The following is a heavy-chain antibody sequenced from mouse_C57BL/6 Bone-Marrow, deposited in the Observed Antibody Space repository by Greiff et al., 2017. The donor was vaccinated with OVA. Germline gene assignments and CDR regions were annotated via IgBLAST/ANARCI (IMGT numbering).Heavy chain of an antibody. CDR3: TEITTVVADY. Sequence: EVKVEESGGGLVQPGGSMKLSCVASGFTFSNYWMNWVRQSPEKGLEWVAQIRLKSDNYATNYAESVKGRFTISRDDYKSSVYLQMNNLRAEDTGIYYCTEITTVVADYWGQGTTLTVSS. J-gene: IGHJ2*01. V-gene: IGHV6-3*01. D-gene: IGHD1-1*01. CDR1: GFTFSNYW. CDR2: IRLKSDNYAT.